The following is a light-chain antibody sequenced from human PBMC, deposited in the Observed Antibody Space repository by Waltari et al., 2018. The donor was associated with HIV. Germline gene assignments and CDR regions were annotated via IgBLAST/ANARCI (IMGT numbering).Light chain of an antibody. CDR3: QQSYGSPMT. CDR1: LSISTN. CDR2: AAS. Sequence: DIQMTQSPSSLSASVGDRVTITCRASLSISTNLNWYQQKPGKAPKLLIYAASSLQTWIPSRFIGSGSGTDFTLTISGLQVEDFATYHCQQSYGSPMTFGQGTKLEIK. J-gene: IGKJ2*01. V-gene: IGKV1-39*01.